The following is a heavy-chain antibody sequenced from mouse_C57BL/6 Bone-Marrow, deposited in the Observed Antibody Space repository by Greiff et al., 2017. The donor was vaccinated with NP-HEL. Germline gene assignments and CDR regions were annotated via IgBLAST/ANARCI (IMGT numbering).Heavy chain of an antibody. CDR3: ARVEYGNYWFAY. J-gene: IGHJ3*01. Sequence: QVQLQQSGAELARPGASVKMSCKASGYTFTSYTMHWVKQRPGQGLEWIGYINPSSGYTKYNQKFKDKATLTADKSSSTAYMQLSSLTSEDSAVYYCARVEYGNYWFAYWGQGTLVTVSA. CDR2: INPSSGYT. D-gene: IGHD2-1*01. CDR1: GYTFTSYT. V-gene: IGHV1-4*01.